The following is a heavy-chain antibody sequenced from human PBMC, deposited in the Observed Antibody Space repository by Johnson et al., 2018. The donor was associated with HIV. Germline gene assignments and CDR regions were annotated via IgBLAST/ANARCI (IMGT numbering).Heavy chain of an antibody. CDR1: GFTISSNY. CDR2: MYSDGRT. Sequence: VQLVESGGGLVQPGGSLRLSCAASGFTISSNYMSWVRQAPGKGLEWVSVMYSDGRTFYADSVKGRFTISRDNSKNTLDLQMNSLRAEDTALYYCARDTTMIVVSDAFDIWGQGTMVTVSS. V-gene: IGHV3-53*01. D-gene: IGHD3-22*01. CDR3: ARDTTMIVVSDAFDI. J-gene: IGHJ3*02.